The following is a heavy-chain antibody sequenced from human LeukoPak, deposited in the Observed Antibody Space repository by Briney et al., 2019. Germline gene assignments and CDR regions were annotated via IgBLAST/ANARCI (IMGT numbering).Heavy chain of an antibody. J-gene: IGHJ4*02. CDR1: EFTVSNNY. D-gene: IGHD3-22*01. CDR3: AKDRYYYDSSGILDY. V-gene: IGHV3-66*02. Sequence: GGSLRLSCAASEFTVSNNYMSWVRQAPGKGLEWVSVIYSGGSIYYADSVKGRFTISRDNSKNTLYLQMNSLRAEDTAVYYCAKDRYYYDSSGILDYWGQGTLVTVSS. CDR2: IYSGGSI.